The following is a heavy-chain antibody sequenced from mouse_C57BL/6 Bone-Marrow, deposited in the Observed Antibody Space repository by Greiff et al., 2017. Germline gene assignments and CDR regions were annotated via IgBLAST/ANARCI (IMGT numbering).Heavy chain of an antibody. J-gene: IGHJ2*01. D-gene: IGHD1-2*01. CDR1: GYTFTSYW. V-gene: IGHV1-50*01. CDR3: ARRTALNY. Sequence: QVQLQQPGAELVKPGASVKLSCKASGYTFTSYWMQWVKQRPGQGLEWIGKIDPSDSYTNYNQKFKGKATLTVDTSSSTAYMQLSSLTSEDSAVYSCARRTALNYWGQGTTLTVSS. CDR2: IDPSDSYT.